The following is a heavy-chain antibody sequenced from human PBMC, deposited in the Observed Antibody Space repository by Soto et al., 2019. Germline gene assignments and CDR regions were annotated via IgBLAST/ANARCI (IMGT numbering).Heavy chain of an antibody. Sequence: EVQLLESGGGSVQPGGTLSRSCAASGFTFSSYARHWVRRPPGKGLEWVSSISGSGGTAYYADSVKGRFSISRDSLVNTLYLQMNSVRAEDTAVYYCAKGRGQNWYFDYWGQGTLVTVSP. D-gene: IGHD1-1*01. CDR3: AKGRGQNWYFDY. CDR2: ISGSGGTA. J-gene: IGHJ4*02. CDR1: GFTFSSYA. V-gene: IGHV3-23*01.